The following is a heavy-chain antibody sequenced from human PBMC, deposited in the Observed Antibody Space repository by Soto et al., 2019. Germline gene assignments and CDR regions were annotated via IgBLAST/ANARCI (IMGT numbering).Heavy chain of an antibody. D-gene: IGHD3-22*01. CDR1: GGSISSSSYY. CDR2: IYYSGST. CDR3: ARHPLGNYYDSSGYYYLKNAFDI. J-gene: IGHJ3*02. Sequence: SETLSLTCTVSGGSISSSSYYWGWIRQPPGRGLEWIGSIYYSGSTYYNPSLKSRVTISVDTSKNQFSLKLSSVTAADTAVYYCARHPLGNYYDSSGYYYLKNAFDIWGQGTMVTVSS. V-gene: IGHV4-39*01.